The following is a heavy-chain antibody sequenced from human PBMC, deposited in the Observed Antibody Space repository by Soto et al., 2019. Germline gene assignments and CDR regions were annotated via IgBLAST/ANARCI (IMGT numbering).Heavy chain of an antibody. Sequence: SVKVSCEASGFTFSNSAVQCVRQARGQRLEWIGWIVVGSGNTNYAQKFQERVTITRDMSTSTAYMELSSLRSEDTAVYYCALVVAGYYYYGMDVWGQGTTVTVSS. D-gene: IGHD6-19*01. CDR3: ALVVAGYYYYGMDV. CDR2: IVVGSGNT. J-gene: IGHJ6*02. CDR1: GFTFSNSA. V-gene: IGHV1-58*01.